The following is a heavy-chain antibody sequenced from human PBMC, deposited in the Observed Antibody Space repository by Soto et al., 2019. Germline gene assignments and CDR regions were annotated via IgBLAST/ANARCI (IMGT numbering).Heavy chain of an antibody. CDR1: GFTFSSYW. Sequence: GGSLRLSCAASGFTFSSYWMTWVRQAPGKGLEWVANIKQDGGKKYYVDSVKGRFTISRDNAKNSLYLQMNSLRAEDTAVYYCAKRVWYFYLWGRGTLVTVSS. CDR3: AKRVWYFYL. V-gene: IGHV3-7*01. J-gene: IGHJ2*01. CDR2: IKQDGGKK.